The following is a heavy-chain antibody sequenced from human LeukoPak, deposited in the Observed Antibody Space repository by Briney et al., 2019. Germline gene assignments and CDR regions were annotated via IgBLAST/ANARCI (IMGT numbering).Heavy chain of an antibody. J-gene: IGHJ4*02. CDR3: ARTTMVRGVNTIPYFDY. V-gene: IGHV4-4*02. CDR1: GGSISSSNW. Sequence: SETLSLTCAVSGGSISSSNWWSWVRQPPGKGLEWIGEIYHSGSTNYNPSLKSRVTISVDKSKNQFSLKLSSVTAAGTAVYYCARTTMVRGVNTIPYFDYWGQGTLVTVSS. D-gene: IGHD3-10*01. CDR2: IYHSGST.